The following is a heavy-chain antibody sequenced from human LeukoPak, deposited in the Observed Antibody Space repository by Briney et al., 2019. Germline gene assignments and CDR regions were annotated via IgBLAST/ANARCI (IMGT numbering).Heavy chain of an antibody. V-gene: IGHV1-69*06. CDR3: ASRNEYSSSLSDY. Sequence: SMKVSCKASGGTFSSYAISWVRQAPGQGLEWMGGIIPIFGTANYAQKFQGRVTITADKSTSTAYMELSSLRSEDTAVYYCASRNEYSSSLSDYWGQGTLATVSS. CDR1: GGTFSSYA. CDR2: IIPIFGTA. D-gene: IGHD6-6*01. J-gene: IGHJ4*02.